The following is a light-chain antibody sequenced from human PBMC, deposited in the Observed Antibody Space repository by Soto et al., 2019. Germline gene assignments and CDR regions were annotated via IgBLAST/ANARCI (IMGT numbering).Light chain of an antibody. V-gene: IGKV1-6*01. CDR3: LLDFSYFWA. CDR2: AAS. J-gene: IGKJ1*01. CDR1: QGIRSA. Sequence: ANQLTHSPSSLSAWVGDRVTITCRASQGIRSALGWYQQKPGKVPKLLIYAASTLQSGVPSRFSGSGSGTDFTLTISSLQPEDFATYYCLLDFSYFWAFGQGTKVDIK.